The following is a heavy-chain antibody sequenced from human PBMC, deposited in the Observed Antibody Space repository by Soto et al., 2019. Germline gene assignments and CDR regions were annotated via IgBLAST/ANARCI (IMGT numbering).Heavy chain of an antibody. Sequence: QVQLVESGGGVVQPGRSLRLSCAASGFTFSSYAMHWVRQAPGKGLEWVAVISYDGSNKYYADSVKGRFTISRDNSKNTLYLQMNSLRDEDTAVYYCARSSKGVAGTIVLIDYWGQGTLVTVSS. CDR1: GFTFSSYA. J-gene: IGHJ4*02. D-gene: IGHD6-19*01. V-gene: IGHV3-30-3*01. CDR3: ARSSKGVAGTIVLIDY. CDR2: ISYDGSNK.